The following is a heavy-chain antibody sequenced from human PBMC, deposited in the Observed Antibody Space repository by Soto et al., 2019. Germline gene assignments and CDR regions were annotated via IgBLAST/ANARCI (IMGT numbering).Heavy chain of an antibody. V-gene: IGHV1-69*13. Sequence: SVKVSCKASGGGNLRDYRTTWVRRAPGQGLERMGGIIPKFGTANYAQKFQGRVTITADESTSTAYMELSSLRSEDTAVYYCARDSHYYGSGSYYNPGWFDPWGQGTLVTVSS. J-gene: IGHJ5*02. CDR1: GGGNLRDYR. CDR3: ARDSHYYGSGSYYNPGWFDP. D-gene: IGHD3-10*01. CDR2: IIPKFGTA.